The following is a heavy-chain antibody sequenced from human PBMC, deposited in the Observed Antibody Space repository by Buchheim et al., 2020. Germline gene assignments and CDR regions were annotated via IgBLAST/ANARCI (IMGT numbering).Heavy chain of an antibody. D-gene: IGHD5-18*01. CDR3: ARGGGYSYGYSYYYYGMDV. CDR2: INHSGST. V-gene: IGHV4-34*01. Sequence: QVQLQQWGAGLLKPSETLSLTCAVYGGSFSGYYWSWIRQPPGKGLEWIGEINHSGSTNYNPSLKSRVTISVDTSKNQFSLKLSSVTAADTAVYYCARGGGYSYGYSYYYYGMDVWGQGTT. J-gene: IGHJ6*02. CDR1: GGSFSGYY.